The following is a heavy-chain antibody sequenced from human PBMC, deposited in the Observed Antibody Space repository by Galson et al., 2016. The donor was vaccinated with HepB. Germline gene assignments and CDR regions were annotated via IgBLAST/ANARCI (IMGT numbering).Heavy chain of an antibody. CDR2: INPNSGGA. V-gene: IGHV1-2*04. CDR1: GYTFAAYF. J-gene: IGHJ6*02. Sequence: SVKVSCKASGYTFAAYFIHWVRQAPGQGLEWMGWINPNSGGANYAQKFQGSVTMTRDTSISTAYIEVNRLRSDDTAVYYCARGGILRAHRDGMDVWGQGTTVTVSS. CDR3: ARGGILRAHRDGMDV. D-gene: IGHD3-3*01.